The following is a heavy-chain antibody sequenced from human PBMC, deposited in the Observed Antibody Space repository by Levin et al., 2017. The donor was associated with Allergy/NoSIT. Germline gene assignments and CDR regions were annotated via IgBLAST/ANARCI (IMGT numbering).Heavy chain of an antibody. CDR3: ARDGLRHYRSYWDRTVFDY. V-gene: IGHV6-1*01. D-gene: IGHD6-19*01. Sequence: SETLSLTCAISGDSVSSNSAAWNWIRQSPSRGLEWLGRTYYRSKWNNDYAVSVKSRVTINPDTSKNQFSLQLNSVTPEDTAVYYCARDGLRHYRSYWDRTVFDYWGQGTLVTVSS. J-gene: IGHJ4*02. CDR2: TYYRSKWNN. CDR1: GDSVSSNSAA.